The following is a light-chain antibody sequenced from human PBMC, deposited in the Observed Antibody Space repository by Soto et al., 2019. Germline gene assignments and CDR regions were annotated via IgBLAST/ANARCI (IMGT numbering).Light chain of an antibody. CDR1: SSNIGNNA. CDR3: AAWDDSLNGYV. J-gene: IGLJ1*01. CDR2: YDD. V-gene: IGLV1-36*01. Sequence: QPVLTQPPSVSEAPRQRVTISCSGSSSNIGNNAVNWYQQLPGKAPKLLIYYDDLLPSGVSDRFSGSKSGTSASLAISGLQSEDEADYYCAAWDDSLNGYVFGTGTKPHRP.